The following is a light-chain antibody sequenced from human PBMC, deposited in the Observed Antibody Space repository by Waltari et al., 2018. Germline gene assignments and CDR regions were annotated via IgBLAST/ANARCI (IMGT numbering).Light chain of an antibody. CDR1: QSVSSY. V-gene: IGKV3-11*01. CDR3: QQRSNWPYT. J-gene: IGKJ2*01. CDR2: DAS. Sequence: EIVFPQSPATPSLSPGERATLSCRASQSVSSYLAWHQQKPGQAPRLLIYDASNRATGIPARFSGSGSGTDFTLTISSLEPEDFAVYYCQQRSNWPYTFGQGTKLEIK.